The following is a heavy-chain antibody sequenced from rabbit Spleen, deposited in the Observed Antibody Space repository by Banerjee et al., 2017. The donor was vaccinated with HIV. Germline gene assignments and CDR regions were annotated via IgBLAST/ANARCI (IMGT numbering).Heavy chain of an antibody. CDR1: GFDFTSYY. Sequence: QQLRESGGGLVQPGGSLKLSCKASGFDFTSYYMNWVRQAPGKGLEWIGYIDPVFGITYYANWVNGRFSISRENAQNTVFLQMTSLTAADTATYFCARDGAGGSYFALWGPGTLVTVS. CDR2: IDPVFGIT. D-gene: IGHD8-1*01. V-gene: IGHV1S7*01. J-gene: IGHJ4*01. CDR3: ARDGAGGSYFAL.